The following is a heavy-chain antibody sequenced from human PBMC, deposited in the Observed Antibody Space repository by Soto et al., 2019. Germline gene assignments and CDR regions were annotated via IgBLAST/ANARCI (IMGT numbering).Heavy chain of an antibody. D-gene: IGHD2-15*01. CDR2: ISSSGSTI. CDR1: GFTFSSYE. Sequence: GGSLRLSCAASGFTFSSYEMNWVRQAPGKGLEWVSYISSSGSTIYYADSVKGRFTISRDNAKNSLYLQMNSLRDEDTAVYYCAREYCSGGSCYSYYFDYWGQGTLVTVSS. J-gene: IGHJ4*02. CDR3: AREYCSGGSCYSYYFDY. V-gene: IGHV3-48*03.